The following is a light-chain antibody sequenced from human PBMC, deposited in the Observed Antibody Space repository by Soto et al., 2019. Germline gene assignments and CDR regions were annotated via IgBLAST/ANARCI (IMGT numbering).Light chain of an antibody. Sequence: QLVLTHPPSASGTPGQRVTISCSGSNSNIGSNTVNWYQQLPGTAPKLLIYYDNLRPSGVPDRISGSKSGTSASLAISGLQSDDEADYYCAAWDDSLNGRVFGTGTKVTVL. CDR3: AAWDDSLNGRV. V-gene: IGLV1-44*01. J-gene: IGLJ1*01. CDR2: YDN. CDR1: NSNIGSNT.